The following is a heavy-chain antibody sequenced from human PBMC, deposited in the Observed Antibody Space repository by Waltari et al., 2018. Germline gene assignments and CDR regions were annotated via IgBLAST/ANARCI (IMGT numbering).Heavy chain of an antibody. Sequence: QVQLVQSGAEVKKPGSSVKVSCKASGGTFSSYAISWFRQAPGQGLEWMGGIIPSFGTANYAQKFQGRVTITTDESTSTAYMELSSLRSEDTAVYYCARGQEGPIAARREFDYWGQGTLVTVSS. CDR3: ARGQEGPIAARREFDY. D-gene: IGHD6-6*01. CDR1: GGTFSSYA. V-gene: IGHV1-69*05. J-gene: IGHJ4*02. CDR2: IIPSFGTA.